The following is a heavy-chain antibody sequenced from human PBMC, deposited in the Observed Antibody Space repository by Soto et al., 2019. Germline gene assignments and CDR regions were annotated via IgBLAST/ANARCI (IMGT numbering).Heavy chain of an antibody. V-gene: IGHV4-31*03. CDR1: GGSISSGGYY. J-gene: IGHJ4*02. CDR3: ARQTIVPAAINQDY. D-gene: IGHD2-2*01. CDR2: IYYSGST. Sequence: SETLSLTCTVSGGSISSGGYYWSWIRQHPGKGLEWIGYIYYSGSTYYNPSLKSRVTISVDTSKNQFSLKLSSVTAADTAVYYCARQTIVPAAINQDYWGQGTLVTVSS.